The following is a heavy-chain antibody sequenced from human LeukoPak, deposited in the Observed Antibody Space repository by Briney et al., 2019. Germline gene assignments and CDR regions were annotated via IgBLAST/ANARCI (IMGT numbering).Heavy chain of an antibody. J-gene: IGHJ3*02. V-gene: IGHV3-9*01. CDR2: ISWNSGRI. CDR3: AKDTSSSGWFSTFDI. CDR1: GFTFDDCA. D-gene: IGHD6-19*01. Sequence: GGALRLSCAASGFTFDDCAMHWVRQAPGKGLEGVSGISWNSGRIGYADSVKGRFTISRDNAKNSLYLQMNSLRAEDTALYYCAKDTSSSGWFSTFDIWGQGTMVTVSS.